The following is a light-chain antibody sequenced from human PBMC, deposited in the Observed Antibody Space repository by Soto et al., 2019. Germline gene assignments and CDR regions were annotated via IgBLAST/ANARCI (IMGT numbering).Light chain of an antibody. J-gene: IGLJ1*01. CDR1: SSDIGAYDY. CDR3: SSYADSSARDYV. V-gene: IGLV2-14*03. Sequence: ALTQPASVSGSPGQSITISCTGTSSDIGAYDYVSWYQQHPGGVPKLLIFDVSSRPSGVSSRFSGSKSGNTASLTISGLQADDESDYYCSSYADSSARDYVFGGGTKLTVL. CDR2: DVS.